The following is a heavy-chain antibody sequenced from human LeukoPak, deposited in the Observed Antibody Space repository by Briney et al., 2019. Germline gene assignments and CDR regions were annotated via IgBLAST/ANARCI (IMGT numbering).Heavy chain of an antibody. CDR3: AKDVRVLAAAADY. CDR1: GFTFSSYS. D-gene: IGHD6-13*01. J-gene: IGHJ4*02. Sequence: GGSLRLSCAASGFTFSSYSMNWVRQAPGKGLEWVAVVSYDGSNKYYTDSVKGRFTVSRDNSKNTLYLQMNSLRAEDTAVYYCAKDVRVLAAAADYWGQGTLVTVSS. CDR2: VSYDGSNK. V-gene: IGHV3-30*18.